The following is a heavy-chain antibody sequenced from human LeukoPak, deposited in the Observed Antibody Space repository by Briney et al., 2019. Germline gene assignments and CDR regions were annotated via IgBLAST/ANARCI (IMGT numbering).Heavy chain of an antibody. CDR3: ARDLRFLEWLFMDV. CDR2: ISACNGNT. CDR1: GYTLTSYG. Sequence: ASVKVSCKASGYTLTSYGISWVRQAPGQGLEWMGWISACNGNTNYAQKLQGRVTMTTDTSTSTAYMELRSLRSDDTAVYYCARDLRFLEWLFMDVWGQGTTVTVSS. D-gene: IGHD3-3*01. V-gene: IGHV1-18*01. J-gene: IGHJ6*02.